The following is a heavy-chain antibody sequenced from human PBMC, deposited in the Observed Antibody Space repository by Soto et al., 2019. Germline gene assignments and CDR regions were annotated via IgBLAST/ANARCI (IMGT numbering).Heavy chain of an antibody. CDR3: ARDVDPSYYGSGKNWFDP. V-gene: IGHV1-3*01. D-gene: IGHD3-10*01. CDR1: GYTFTSYA. Sequence: GASVKVSCKASGYTFTSYAMHWVRQAPGQRXEWMGWINAGNGNTKYSQKFQGRVTITRDTSASTAYMELSSLRSEDTAVYYCARDVDPSYYGSGKNWFDPWGQGTLVTVSS. CDR2: INAGNGNT. J-gene: IGHJ5*02.